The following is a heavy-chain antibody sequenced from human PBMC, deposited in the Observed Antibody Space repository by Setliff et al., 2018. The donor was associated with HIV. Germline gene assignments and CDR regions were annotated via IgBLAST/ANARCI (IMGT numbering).Heavy chain of an antibody. CDR2: IKQDGSEI. J-gene: IGHJ5*02. CDR1: GFTFRSFD. V-gene: IGHV3-7*03. CDR3: ANLWELGA. Sequence: SLRLSCAASGFTFRSFDMHWVRQAPGKGLEWVATIKQDGSEIYYMDSVKGRFTISRDNARTSLFLEMRSLRDEDTAVYLCANLWELGAWGQGTLVTVSS. D-gene: IGHD3-16*01.